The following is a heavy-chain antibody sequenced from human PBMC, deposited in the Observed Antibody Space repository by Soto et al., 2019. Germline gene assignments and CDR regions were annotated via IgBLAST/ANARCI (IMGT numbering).Heavy chain of an antibody. CDR1: GFTFSSYS. CDR3: AREIGSGNDAFDI. V-gene: IGHV3-48*01. CDR2: ISSSSSTI. Sequence: GGSLRLSCAASGFTFSSYSMNWVRQAPGKGLEWVSYISSSSSTIYYADSVKGRFTISRDNAKNSLYLQMNSLRAEDTAVYYCAREIGSGNDAFDIWGQGTMVTVSS. D-gene: IGHD3-10*01. J-gene: IGHJ3*02.